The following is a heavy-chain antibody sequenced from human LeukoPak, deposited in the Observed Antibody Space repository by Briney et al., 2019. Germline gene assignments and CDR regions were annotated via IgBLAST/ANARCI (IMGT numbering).Heavy chain of an antibody. D-gene: IGHD6-13*01. CDR3: ASSHSSRWTTAPGNWFDP. Sequence: PGGSLRLSCAASGFTFSSYSMIWVRQAPGKGLEWVSSISSSSSYIYYADSVKGRFTICRDKAKNSLYLQMNSLRAKDTAVYYCASSHSSRWTTAPGNWFDPWGQGTLVTVSS. CDR2: ISSSSSYI. J-gene: IGHJ5*02. CDR1: GFTFSSYS. V-gene: IGHV3-21*01.